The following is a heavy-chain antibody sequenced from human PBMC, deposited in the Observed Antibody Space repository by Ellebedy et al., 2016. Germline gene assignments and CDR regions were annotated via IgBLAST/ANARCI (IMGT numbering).Heavy chain of an antibody. D-gene: IGHD4-17*01. CDR2: ISSNGRTT. CDR3: ARVRTRTVTSYYFDY. J-gene: IGHJ4*02. Sequence: GESLKISXAASGFTFVDYHMGWIRQIPGKGLEWVSFISSNGRTTYYADSVKGRFTVSRENAENSLYLQMNSLRAEDTAVYYCARVRTRTVTSYYFDYWGQGSLISVSS. V-gene: IGHV3-11*01. CDR1: GFTFVDYH.